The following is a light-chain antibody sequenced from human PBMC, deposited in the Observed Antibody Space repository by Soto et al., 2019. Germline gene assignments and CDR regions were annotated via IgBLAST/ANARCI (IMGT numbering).Light chain of an antibody. J-gene: IGKJ4*01. Sequence: DIQMTQSPSSLSASVGDRVTITCRASYSISIYLNLYQQKPGKAPKLLIYAASSLQSGVPSRFSGSGSGTDFTLTISSLQPEDFATYYCQQSYSTPLTFGGGTKVDIK. CDR2: AAS. CDR1: YSISIY. V-gene: IGKV1-39*01. CDR3: QQSYSTPLT.